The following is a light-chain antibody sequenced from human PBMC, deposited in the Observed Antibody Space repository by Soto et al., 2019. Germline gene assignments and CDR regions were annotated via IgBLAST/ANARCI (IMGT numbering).Light chain of an antibody. J-gene: IGLJ2*01. CDR2: EVT. CDR1: SSDVGAYNF. V-gene: IGLV2-8*01. CDR3: SSHAGGGMA. Sequence: QSALTQPPSASGSPGQSVTISCTATSSDVGAYNFVSWYQQHPGKVPKLIISEVTKRPSGVPDRFSGSKSGNTAYLTVSGLQAEDEADYYCSSHAGGGMAFGGGTKLTVL.